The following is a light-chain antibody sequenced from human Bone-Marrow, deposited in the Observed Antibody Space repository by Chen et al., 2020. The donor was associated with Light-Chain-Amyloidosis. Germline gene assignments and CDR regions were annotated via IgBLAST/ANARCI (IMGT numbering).Light chain of an antibody. Sequence: SYVLTQPSSAPVAPRQTATIACGGNNIGSTSVHWYHQTPGQAPLLVVYDDSDRPSGIPERLSGSNSGNTATLTISRVEAGDEADYYCQVWDRSSDRPVFGGGTKLTVL. CDR3: QVWDRSSDRPV. J-gene: IGLJ3*02. V-gene: IGLV3-21*02. CDR2: DDS. CDR1: NIGSTS.